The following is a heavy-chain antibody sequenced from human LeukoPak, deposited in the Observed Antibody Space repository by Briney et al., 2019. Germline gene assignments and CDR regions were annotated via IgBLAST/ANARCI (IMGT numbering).Heavy chain of an antibody. CDR3: ARSPASIDY. Sequence: ASVTVSCMASGYTFTSYGISWVRQPPGQGLEWMGWISAYNGNTNYAQNLQGRVTMTTDTSTSTAYTELRSLRSDDTAVYYCARSPASIDYWGQGTLVTVSS. J-gene: IGHJ4*02. V-gene: IGHV1-18*01. CDR1: GYTFTSYG. CDR2: ISAYNGNT.